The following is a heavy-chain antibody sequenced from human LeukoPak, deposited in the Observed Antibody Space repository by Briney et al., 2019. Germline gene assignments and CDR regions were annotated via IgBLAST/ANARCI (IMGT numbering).Heavy chain of an antibody. J-gene: IGHJ3*02. Sequence: PGGSLRLSCAASGFTFSSYGMHWVRQAPGKGLEWVAVISYDGSNKYYADSVKGRFTISRDNSKNTLYLQMNSLRAEDTAVYYCAKDEEYDSSGPYDAFDIWGQGTTVTVSS. D-gene: IGHD3-22*01. CDR2: ISYDGSNK. V-gene: IGHV3-30*18. CDR1: GFTFSSYG. CDR3: AKDEEYDSSGPYDAFDI.